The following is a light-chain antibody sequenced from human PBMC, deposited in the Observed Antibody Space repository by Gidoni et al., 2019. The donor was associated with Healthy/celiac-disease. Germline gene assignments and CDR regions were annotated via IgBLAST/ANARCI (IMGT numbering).Light chain of an antibody. V-gene: IGKV3-11*01. CDR2: DAP. CDR1: QSVSSY. CDR3: QQRSTWPST. J-gene: IGKJ5*01. Sequence: EIVLTQSPATLSLSPGERATLSCRASQSVSSYLAWYQQKPGQPPRLLIYDAPTRATGIPARFSGSGSGTDFTLTSSSLEPEDFAVYYFQQRSTWPSTFGQGTRLEIK.